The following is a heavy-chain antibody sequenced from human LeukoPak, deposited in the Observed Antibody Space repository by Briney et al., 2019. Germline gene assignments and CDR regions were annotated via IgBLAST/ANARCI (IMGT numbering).Heavy chain of an antibody. V-gene: IGHV3-7*01. CDR1: GFTFSSYW. J-gene: IGHJ4*02. CDR2: IRQDGSVQ. D-gene: IGHD6-6*01. Sequence: PGGSLRLSCAASGFTFSSYWTSWVRQAPGKGLEWVANIRQDGSVQNYVDSVKGRFTISRDNPKNSVYLQMSSLRAEDTAVYYCARDSSIAIDYWGQGTLVTVSS. CDR3: ARDSSIAIDY.